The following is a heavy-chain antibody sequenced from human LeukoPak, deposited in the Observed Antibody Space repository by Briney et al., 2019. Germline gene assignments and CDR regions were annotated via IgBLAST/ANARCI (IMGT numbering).Heavy chain of an antibody. J-gene: IGHJ4*02. Sequence: SETLSLTCSVSGGSISSRNHYWGWIRQPPGKGLEWIGSIFYTGNTYYNPSLRSRVTMSVDTSKNHFSLNLNSVTAADMAVYYCSRHVNTFDYWGQGALVTVSS. V-gene: IGHV4-39*01. CDR2: IFYTGNT. CDR1: GGSISSRNHY. CDR3: SRHVNTFDY.